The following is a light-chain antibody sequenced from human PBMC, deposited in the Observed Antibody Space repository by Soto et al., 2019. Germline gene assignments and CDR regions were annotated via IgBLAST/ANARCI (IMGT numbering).Light chain of an antibody. Sequence: EIVLTQSPGTLSLSPGERATLSCRASQSVSSSYLAWYQQKPGQAPRLLIYGASSRATGIPDRFSGSGSGADFTLTISRLEPEDVAVYCWQQYDSSPVTFGQGTKVEIK. CDR3: QQYDSSPVT. CDR2: GAS. CDR1: QSVSSSY. J-gene: IGKJ1*01. V-gene: IGKV3-20*01.